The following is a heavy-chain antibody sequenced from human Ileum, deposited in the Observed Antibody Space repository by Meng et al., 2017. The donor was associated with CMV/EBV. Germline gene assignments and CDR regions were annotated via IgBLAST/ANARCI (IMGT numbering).Heavy chain of an antibody. V-gene: IGHV4-34*12. CDR1: GGYFTVYY. D-gene: IGHD3/OR15-3a*01. CDR3: ARGLASGWPDY. CDR2: NIHSGRA. J-gene: IGHJ4*02. Sequence: RLWGAGALKPSVPLSLSCAVFGGYFTVYYWPWFRQPPGKGLVWIGENIHSGRAYYSSSLTGRATISVDMSKYQFSLKLPSVTAADTAIYYCARGLASGWPDYWGQGTLVTVSS.